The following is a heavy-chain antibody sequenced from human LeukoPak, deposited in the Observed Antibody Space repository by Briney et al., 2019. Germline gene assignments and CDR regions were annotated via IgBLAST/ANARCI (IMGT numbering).Heavy chain of an antibody. CDR1: GGSVSRGSYY. Sequence: PSETLSLTCTVSGGSVSRGSYYWSWIRQPPGKGLEWIGYIYYSGSTNYNPSLKSRVTISVDTSKNQFSLKLSSVTAADTAVYYCASTVVVAATRSFDPWGQGTLVTVSS. CDR3: ASTVVVAATRSFDP. D-gene: IGHD2-15*01. CDR2: IYYSGST. J-gene: IGHJ5*02. V-gene: IGHV4-61*01.